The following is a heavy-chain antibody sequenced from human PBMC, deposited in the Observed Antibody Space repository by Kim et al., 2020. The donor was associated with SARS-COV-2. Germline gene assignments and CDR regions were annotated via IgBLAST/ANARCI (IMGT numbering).Heavy chain of an antibody. CDR2: INPNSGGT. J-gene: IGHJ4*02. V-gene: IGHV1-2*02. CDR3: ARGRWTVGYCSSTSCLPFDY. D-gene: IGHD2-2*01. Sequence: ASVKVSCKASGYTFTGYYMHWVRQAPGQGLEWMGWINPNSGGTNYAQKFQGRVTMTRDTSISTAYMELSRLRSDDTAVYYCARGRWTVGYCSSTSCLPFDYWGQGTLVTVSS. CDR1: GYTFTGYY.